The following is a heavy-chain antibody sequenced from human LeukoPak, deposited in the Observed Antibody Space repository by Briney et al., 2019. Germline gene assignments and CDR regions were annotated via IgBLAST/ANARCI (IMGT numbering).Heavy chain of an antibody. CDR2: ISYDGSNK. V-gene: IGHV3-30*04. Sequence: GGSLRLSCAASGFTFSSYAMHWVRQAPGKGLEWVAVISYDGSNKYYADSVKGRFTISRDNSKNTLYLQMNSLRAEDTAVYYCARVGYSNYAYYYYYMDVWGKGTTVTVSS. CDR1: GFTFSSYA. J-gene: IGHJ6*03. CDR3: ARVGYSNYAYYYYYMDV. D-gene: IGHD4-11*01.